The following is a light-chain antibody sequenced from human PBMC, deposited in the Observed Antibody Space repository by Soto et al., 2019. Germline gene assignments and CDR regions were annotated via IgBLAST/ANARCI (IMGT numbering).Light chain of an antibody. Sequence: DILLAPCRAAVTLSPGERATLSCRASQSVSSSYLAWYQQKPGQAPRLLIYGASSRATGIPDRFSGSGSGTDFTLTISRLEPEDFAVYYCQQYGSSPTWTFGQGTKVDI. CDR2: GAS. CDR1: QSVSSSY. V-gene: IGKV3-20*01. J-gene: IGKJ1*01. CDR3: QQYGSSPTWT.